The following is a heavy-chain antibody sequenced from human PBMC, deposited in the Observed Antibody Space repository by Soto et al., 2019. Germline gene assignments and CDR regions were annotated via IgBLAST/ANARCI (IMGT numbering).Heavy chain of an antibody. CDR3: ARDRQSEIVAMLASNGMDV. J-gene: IGHJ6*02. V-gene: IGHV4-30-4*01. CDR2: IYDRETT. D-gene: IGHD5-12*01. Sequence: QVQLQESGPGLVKPSQTLSLTCTVSGGSINSDDSYWSWLRQPPGRGLEWIGYIYDRETTYYNPSLKSRVTSSVATSKNQFSLKLNSVTAADTAVYYCARDRQSEIVAMLASNGMDVWDQGTTVIVSS. CDR1: GGSINSDDSY.